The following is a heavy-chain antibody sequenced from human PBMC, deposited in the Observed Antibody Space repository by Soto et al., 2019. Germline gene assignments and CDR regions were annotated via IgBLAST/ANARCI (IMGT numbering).Heavy chain of an antibody. Sequence: QVQLVQSGAEVKKPGASVKVSCKASGYTFTSSGISWVRQAPGQGPEWMGWISSYNGDTNYAQTFQGRVTMATDTSPSTAYIELRSPRSDAPAVYYCASEGVALYYYNAMDVWGPGTPVTVSS. J-gene: IGHJ6*02. D-gene: IGHD5-12*01. CDR2: ISSYNGDT. CDR1: GYTFTSSG. V-gene: IGHV1-18*01. CDR3: ASEGVALYYYNAMDV.